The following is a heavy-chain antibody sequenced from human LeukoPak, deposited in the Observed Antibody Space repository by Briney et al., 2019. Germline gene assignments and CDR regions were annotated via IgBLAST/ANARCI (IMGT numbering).Heavy chain of an antibody. CDR2: ASYRGSP. CDR3: VESTGWYHGFDV. CDR1: GGSISNPDYY. J-gene: IGHJ3*01. Sequence: SETLSLTCTVFGGSISNPDYYWGWIRQPSGKGLEWIGSASYRGSPYYNPSLMSRVTMSVDTSKTQFSLELRSVSAADTAVYYCVESTGWYHGFDVWGPGKRVAVSS. D-gene: IGHD6-19*01. V-gene: IGHV4-39*01.